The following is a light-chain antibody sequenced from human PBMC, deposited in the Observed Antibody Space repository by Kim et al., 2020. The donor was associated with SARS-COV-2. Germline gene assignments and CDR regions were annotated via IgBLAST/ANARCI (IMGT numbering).Light chain of an antibody. CDR1: SSNIGSNT. J-gene: IGLJ3*02. CDR3: AAWDDSLIGV. V-gene: IGLV1-44*01. Sequence: ELTQPPSASGTPGQRVTISCSGSSSNIGSNTVNWYQQLPGTAPKLLIYSNNQRPSGVPDRFSGSKSGTSASLAISGLQSEDEADYYCAAWDDSLIGVFGGGTKLTV. CDR2: SNN.